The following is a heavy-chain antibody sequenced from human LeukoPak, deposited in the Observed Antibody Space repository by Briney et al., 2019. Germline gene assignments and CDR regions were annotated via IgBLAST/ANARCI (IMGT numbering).Heavy chain of an antibody. V-gene: IGHV1-18*01. CDR3: ARDSRDGYNSFDY. J-gene: IGHJ4*02. Sequence: ASVKLSCTASGSTFTSYGISWVRQAPGQGLEWMGWIRAYNGNTNYAQKRQGRVTMTTDTSTSTAYMELRRLRADDTAVYYCARDSRDGYNSFDYWGQGTLVTVSS. CDR2: IRAYNGNT. CDR1: GSTFTSYG. D-gene: IGHD5-24*01.